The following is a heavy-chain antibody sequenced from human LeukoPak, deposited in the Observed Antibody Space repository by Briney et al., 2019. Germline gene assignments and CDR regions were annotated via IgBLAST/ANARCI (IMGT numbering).Heavy chain of an antibody. D-gene: IGHD6-19*01. CDR2: INPNSGGT. V-gene: IGHV1-2*02. Sequence: ASVKVSCKASGYTFTGYYMHWVRQAPGQGLEWMGWINPNSGGTNYAQKFQGRVTMTRDTSNSTAYMELSRLRSDDTAVYYCARGVAGSYYYYYMDVWGKGTTVTVSS. J-gene: IGHJ6*03. CDR1: GYTFTGYY. CDR3: ARGVAGSYYYYYMDV.